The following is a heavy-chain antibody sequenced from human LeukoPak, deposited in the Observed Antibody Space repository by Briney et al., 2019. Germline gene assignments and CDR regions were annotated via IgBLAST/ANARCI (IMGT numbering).Heavy chain of an antibody. J-gene: IGHJ4*02. CDR2: IYGSGST. D-gene: IGHD3-10*01. CDR1: GGSISSYY. Sequence: PSETLSLTCTVSGGSISSYYWSWIRQPPGKGLEWIGHIYGSGSTNYNPSLKSRVTLSVDTSKNQFSLKLSSVTAADTVVYYCARTGVIMVRGYHLDYWGQGTLVTVSS. CDR3: ARTGVIMVRGYHLDY. V-gene: IGHV4-59*12.